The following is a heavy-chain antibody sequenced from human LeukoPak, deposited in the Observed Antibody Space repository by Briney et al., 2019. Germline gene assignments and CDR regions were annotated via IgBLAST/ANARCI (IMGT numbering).Heavy chain of an antibody. Sequence: GGSLRLPCEASGFIFQDFGMSWVRQAPGKGLEWVSGLNWNGGITDYADSVKGRFTISRDNAKNSLYLEMHSLRAEDTALYYCARDGGYCSSSTCYTLDYWGQGVLVTVSS. J-gene: IGHJ4*02. CDR2: LNWNGGIT. D-gene: IGHD2-2*02. CDR3: ARDGGYCSSSTCYTLDY. CDR1: GFIFQDFG. V-gene: IGHV3-20*04.